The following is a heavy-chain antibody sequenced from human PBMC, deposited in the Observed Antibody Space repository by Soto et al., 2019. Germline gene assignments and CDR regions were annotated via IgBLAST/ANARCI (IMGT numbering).Heavy chain of an antibody. V-gene: IGHV4-31*03. CDR2: FYYSGRT. J-gene: IGHJ5*02. CDR1: GGSISTGGYY. CDR3: ARSVFP. Sequence: QVQLQESGPGLVKPSQTLSLTCTVSGGSISTGGYYWNWIRQHPGKGLEWIGYFYYSGRTYYNPSLKSRVTLSVNTSKNQFSLKLSAVTAADTAVYYCARSVFPWGQGTLVTVSS.